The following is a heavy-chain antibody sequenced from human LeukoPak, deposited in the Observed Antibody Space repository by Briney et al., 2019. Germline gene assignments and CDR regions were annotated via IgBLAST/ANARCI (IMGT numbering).Heavy chain of an antibody. CDR2: IPFAGNKK. Sequence: GRSLRLSCAAPPFTLTPSAIHSVRHPPGNGLQSLAVIPFAGNKKYYADSVKGRFTISRDNSKNTLYLQMNSLRAEDTAVYYCARCTGDCSGGTCYSDCDYWGQGALVTGSS. CDR1: PFTLTPSA. J-gene: IGHJ4*02. V-gene: IGHV3-30*08. D-gene: IGHD2-15*01. CDR3: ARCTGDCSGGTCYSDCDY.